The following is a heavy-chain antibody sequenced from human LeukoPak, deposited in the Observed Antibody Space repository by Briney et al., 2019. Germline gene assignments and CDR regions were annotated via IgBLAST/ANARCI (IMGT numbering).Heavy chain of an antibody. CDR2: IKQDGSEK. CDR3: ARGGGYAWDY. J-gene: IGHJ4*02. D-gene: IGHD5-12*01. V-gene: IGHV3-7*01. CDR1: GFTFTTYW. Sequence: GGCLRLSCATSGFTFTTYWMNWVRQAPGKGLEWVANIKQDGSEKYYVDSVKGRFTISRDNARNSLYLQVNSLRADDTAVYYCARGGGYAWDYWGQGTLVTVSS.